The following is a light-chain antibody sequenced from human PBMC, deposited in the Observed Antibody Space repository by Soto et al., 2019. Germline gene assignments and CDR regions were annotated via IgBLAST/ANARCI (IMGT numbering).Light chain of an antibody. V-gene: IGKV3-11*01. CDR2: DAS. Sequence: EIVLTQSPATLSLSPGERATLSCRASQSVSSYLAWYQQKPGQAPRLLIYDASNRATGIPARFSGSGSGTDCTLTISSLEPEDFAVYYCQQRSNWPCAFGQGTKLEIK. CDR1: QSVSSY. J-gene: IGKJ2*02. CDR3: QQRSNWPCA.